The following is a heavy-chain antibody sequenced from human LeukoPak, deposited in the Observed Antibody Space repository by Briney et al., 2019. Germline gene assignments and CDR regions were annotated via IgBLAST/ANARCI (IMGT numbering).Heavy chain of an antibody. CDR1: GFTFSSYS. J-gene: IGHJ6*04. V-gene: IGHV3-74*01. Sequence: GGSLRLSCAASGFTFSSYSMHWVRQAPGKGLVWVSRINSDGSSTSYADSVKGRFTISRDNAKNALYLQMNSLRAEDTAVYYCARDRGLYGMDVWGKGTTVTVSS. CDR2: INSDGSST. CDR3: ARDRGLYGMDV.